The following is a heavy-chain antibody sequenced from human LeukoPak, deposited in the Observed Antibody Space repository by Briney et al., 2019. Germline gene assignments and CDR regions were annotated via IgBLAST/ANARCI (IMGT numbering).Heavy chain of an antibody. CDR2: TSGSGATT. D-gene: IGHD3-22*01. CDR1: GLTFDNYA. V-gene: IGHV3-23*01. Sequence: PGGSLRLSCEVSGLTFDNYAMNWVRQAPGKGLEWVSGTSGSGATTYYADSVKGRFAISRDNSKNTLYLQMNSLRADDTALYYCAKEGDYYDSSGHSSTAFDIWGQGTMVAVSS. J-gene: IGHJ3*02. CDR3: AKEGDYYDSSGHSSTAFDI.